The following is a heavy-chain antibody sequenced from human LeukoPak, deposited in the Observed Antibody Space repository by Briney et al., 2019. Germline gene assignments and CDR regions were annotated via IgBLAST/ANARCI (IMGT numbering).Heavy chain of an antibody. CDR2: INPTTGGT. CDR3: ASDRVVADY. J-gene: IGHJ4*02. V-gene: IGHV1-2*02. D-gene: IGHD3-22*01. Sequence: ASVKVSCKASGYTFTDYYIHWVRQAPGQGFEWMGWINPTTGGTKYARKFQGRVTLTRYTSITAVYMELSRLRSDDTAVYYCASDRVVADYWGQGTLVTVSS. CDR1: GYTFTDYY.